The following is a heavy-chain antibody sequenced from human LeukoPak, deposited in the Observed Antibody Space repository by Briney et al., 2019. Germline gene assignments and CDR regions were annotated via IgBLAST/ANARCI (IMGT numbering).Heavy chain of an antibody. V-gene: IGHV3-21*01. CDR3: ARDENFATYYDFWSGSGNFDY. CDR1: GFTFSSYS. J-gene: IGHJ4*02. Sequence: PGGSLRLSCAASGFTFSSYSMNWVRQAPGKGLEWVSSISSSSSYIYYADSVKGRFTISRDNAKNSLYLQMNSLRAEDTAVYYCARDENFATYYDFWSGSGNFDYWGQGTLVTVSS. CDR2: ISSSSSYI. D-gene: IGHD3-3*01.